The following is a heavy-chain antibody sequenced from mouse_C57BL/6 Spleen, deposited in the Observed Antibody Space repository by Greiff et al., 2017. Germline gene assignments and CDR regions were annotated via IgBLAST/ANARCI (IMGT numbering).Heavy chain of an antibody. CDR2: IYPGSGST. CDR1: GYTFTSYW. D-gene: IGHD1-1*01. J-gene: IGHJ3*01. Sequence: VQLQQPGTELVKPGASVKLSCKASGYTFTSYWITWVKQRPGQGLEWIGDIYPGSGSTNYNEKFKSKATLTVDTSSSTAYMQLSSLTSEDSAVYYCANYYGSTGFAYWGQGTLVTVSA. CDR3: ANYYGSTGFAY. V-gene: IGHV1-55*01.